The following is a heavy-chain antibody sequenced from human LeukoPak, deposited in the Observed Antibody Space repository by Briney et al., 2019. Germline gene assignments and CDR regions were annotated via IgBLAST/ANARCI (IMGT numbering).Heavy chain of an antibody. V-gene: IGHV4-59*08. D-gene: IGHD3/OR15-3a*01. Sequence: PSETLSLTCTVSGGSISSYYWSWIRQPPGKGLEWIGYIYYSGSTNYNPSLKSRVTISVDTSKNQFSLKLSSVTAADTAVYYCARLDSSHYYYYGMDVWGQGTTVTVPS. J-gene: IGHJ6*02. CDR2: IYYSGST. CDR3: ARLDSSHYYYYGMDV. CDR1: GGSISSYY.